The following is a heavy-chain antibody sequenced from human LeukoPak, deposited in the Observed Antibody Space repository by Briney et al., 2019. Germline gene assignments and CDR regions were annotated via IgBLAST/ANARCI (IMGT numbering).Heavy chain of an antibody. J-gene: IGHJ4*02. Sequence: SETLSLTCTVSGGSISSYYWSWIRQPPGKGLEWIGYIYYSGSTNYNPSLKSRVTISVDTSKNQFSLKLSSVTAADTAVYYCAKDARRTSGWYFFDYWGQGTLVTVSS. V-gene: IGHV4-59*01. CDR3: AKDARRTSGWYFFDY. D-gene: IGHD6-19*01. CDR1: GGSISSYY. CDR2: IYYSGST.